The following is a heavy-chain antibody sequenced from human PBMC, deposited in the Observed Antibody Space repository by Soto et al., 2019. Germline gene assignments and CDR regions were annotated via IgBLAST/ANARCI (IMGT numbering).Heavy chain of an antibody. J-gene: IGHJ4*02. CDR3: ARQKVEIEMATSGGTYYFDY. CDR2: IYYSGST. D-gene: IGHD5-12*01. CDR1: GGSISSSSYY. Sequence: SETLSLTCTVSGGSISSSSYYWGWIRQPPGKGLEWIGSIYYSGSTYYNPSLKSRVTISVDTSKNQFSLKLSSVTAADTAVYYCARQKVEIEMATSGGTYYFDYWGQGTLVTVSS. V-gene: IGHV4-39*01.